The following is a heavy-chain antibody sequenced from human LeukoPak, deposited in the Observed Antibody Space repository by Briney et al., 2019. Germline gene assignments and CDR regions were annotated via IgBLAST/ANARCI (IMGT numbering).Heavy chain of an antibody. CDR3: ARGQELRYFDWLLPWVMDV. J-gene: IGHJ6*02. D-gene: IGHD3-9*01. V-gene: IGHV1-8*01. CDR2: MNPNSGNT. CDR1: GYTFTSYD. Sequence: ASVKVSCKASGYTFTSYDINWVRQATGQGLEWMGWMNPNSGNTGYAQKFQGRVTMTRNTSISTAYMELSSLRSEDTAVYYCARGQELRYFDWLLPWVMDVWGQGTTVTVSS.